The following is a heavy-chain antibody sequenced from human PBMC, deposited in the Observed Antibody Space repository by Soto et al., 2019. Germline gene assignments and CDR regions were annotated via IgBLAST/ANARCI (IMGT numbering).Heavy chain of an antibody. J-gene: IGHJ4*02. V-gene: IGHV5-51*01. CDR3: ASGPGIAAAGTLGGYYFDY. CDR2: IYPGDSDT. CDR1: GYSFTSYW. D-gene: IGHD6-13*01. Sequence: GESLKISCKGSGYSFTSYWIGWVRQMPGKGLEWMGIIYPGDSDTRYSPSFQGQVTISADKSISTAYLQWSSLKASDTAMYYCASGPGIAAAGTLGGYYFDYWGQGTLVTVSS.